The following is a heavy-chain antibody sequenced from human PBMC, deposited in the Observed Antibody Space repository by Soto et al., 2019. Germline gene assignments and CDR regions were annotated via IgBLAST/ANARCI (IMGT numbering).Heavy chain of an antibody. V-gene: IGHV4-30-4*01. CDR1: GGSISSDDYY. Sequence: QVQLQESGPGLVKPSQTLSLTCTVSGGSISSDDYYWSWIRQPPGKGLEWIGYIYYSGSTYYNPSLKSRLTISVDTSKNQFSLKLSSVTAADTAVYYCARGSKITVVTNNWFDPWGQGTLVTVSS. CDR3: ARGSKITVVTNNWFDP. CDR2: IYYSGST. D-gene: IGHD2-21*02. J-gene: IGHJ5*02.